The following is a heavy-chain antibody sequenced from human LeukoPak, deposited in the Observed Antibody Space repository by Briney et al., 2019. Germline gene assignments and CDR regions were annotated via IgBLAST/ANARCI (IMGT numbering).Heavy chain of an antibody. D-gene: IGHD6-13*01. CDR3: ARDGRQLGSAFDY. CDR1: GFTFSSYS. Sequence: GGSLRLSCAASGFTFSSYSMNWVRQAPGKGLEWVSSISSGSSYIYYGDSVKGRFTISRDNAKNSLYLQMNSLRAGDTAVYYCARDGRQLGSAFDYWGQGTLVTVSS. CDR2: ISSGSSYI. V-gene: IGHV3-21*01. J-gene: IGHJ4*02.